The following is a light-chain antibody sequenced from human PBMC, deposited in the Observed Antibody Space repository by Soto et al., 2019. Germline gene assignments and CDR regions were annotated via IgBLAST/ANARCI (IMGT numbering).Light chain of an antibody. CDR1: QSVAGTY. V-gene: IGKV3-20*01. Sequence: VLTQSPGTLSLSPGERATLSCRASQSVAGTYLAWYQQKPGQAPRLLIYGASSRATGIPDRFRGSGSGTDFTLTISRLEPEDFAVYYCQQYDTYLTFGPGTKVDIK. J-gene: IGKJ3*01. CDR2: GAS. CDR3: QQYDTYLT.